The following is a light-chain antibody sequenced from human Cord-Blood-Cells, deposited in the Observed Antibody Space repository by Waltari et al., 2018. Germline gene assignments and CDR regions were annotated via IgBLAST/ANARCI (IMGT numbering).Light chain of an antibody. J-gene: IGLJ3*02. Sequence: QSALTQHASGPRSPGPSTTIPCTRPSSDVGSCNLVPWYQQHPGKAPKLMIYEVSKRPSGVSSRFSGSKSGNTASLTISGLQAEDEADYYCCSYAGSSTLVFGGGTKLTVL. CDR3: CSYAGSSTLV. CDR2: EVS. V-gene: IGLV2-23*02. CDR1: SSDVGSCNL.